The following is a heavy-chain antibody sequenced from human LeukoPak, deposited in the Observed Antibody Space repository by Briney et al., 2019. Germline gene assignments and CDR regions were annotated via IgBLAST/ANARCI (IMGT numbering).Heavy chain of an antibody. CDR1: GFTFSSYT. V-gene: IGHV3-23*01. J-gene: IGHJ6*03. CDR2: ISGSGGST. D-gene: IGHD3-10*01. CDR3: AKDQERGMVQWPMDV. Sequence: PGGSLRLSCAASGFTFSSYTINWVRQAPGKGLEWVSAISGSGGSTYYADSVKGRFTISRDNSKNTLYLQMNSLRAEDTAVYYCAKDQERGMVQWPMDVWGKGTTVTISS.